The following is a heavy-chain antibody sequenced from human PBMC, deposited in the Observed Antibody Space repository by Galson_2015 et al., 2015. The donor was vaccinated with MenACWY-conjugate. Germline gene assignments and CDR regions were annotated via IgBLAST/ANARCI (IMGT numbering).Heavy chain of an antibody. CDR2: IYHSGST. Sequence: ETLSLTCAVSGGSISSSNWWSWVRQPPGKGLEWIGEIYHSGSTNYNPSLKGRVTISVDKSKNQFSLKLSSVTAADTAVYYCARDNYYYDSSGYPTIDYWGQGTLVTVSS. D-gene: IGHD3-22*01. J-gene: IGHJ4*02. V-gene: IGHV4-4*02. CDR3: ARDNYYYDSSGYPTIDY. CDR1: GGSISSSNW.